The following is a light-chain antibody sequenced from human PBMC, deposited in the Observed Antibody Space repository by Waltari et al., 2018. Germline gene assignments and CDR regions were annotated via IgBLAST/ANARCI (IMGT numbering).Light chain of an antibody. J-gene: IGLJ2*01. Sequence: QSVLTQPPAASGTPGTRVTTSSTGSSSNSGNTPIYRYHQPPATAPKLLIFSNNHRPSGGPDRFSGSKSDASASPTISGLQSEDEADYYCATWDDNLTGVVFGGGTKLTV. CDR2: SNN. CDR3: ATWDDNLTGVV. CDR1: SSNSGNTP. V-gene: IGLV1-44*01.